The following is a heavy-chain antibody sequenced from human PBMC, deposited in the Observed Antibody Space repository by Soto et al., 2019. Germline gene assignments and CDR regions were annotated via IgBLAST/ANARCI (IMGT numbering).Heavy chain of an antibody. J-gene: IGHJ6*02. CDR2: IYYSGST. CDR3: AAYYDFWSGPTVYGMDV. Sequence: SETLSLTCTVSGAPISGFYWSWIRQPPGKGLEWIGHIYYSGSTNYNPSLKSRVTISLDTSKNQFSLNLTSVTAADTAVYYCAAYYDFWSGPTVYGMDVWGQGTTVTVSS. V-gene: IGHV4-59*03. CDR1: GAPISGFY. D-gene: IGHD3-3*01.